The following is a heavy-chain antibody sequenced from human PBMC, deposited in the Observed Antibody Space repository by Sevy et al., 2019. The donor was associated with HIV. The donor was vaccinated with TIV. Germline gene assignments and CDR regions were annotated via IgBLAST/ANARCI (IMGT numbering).Heavy chain of an antibody. D-gene: IGHD6-19*01. CDR1: GFTFSSYP. CDR3: ARNFDYSGWYWFRY. V-gene: IGHV3-30-3*01. CDR2: VSYDGSHK. Sequence: GGSLRLSCAASGFTFSSYPMHWVRQAPGKGLEWVAVVSYDGSHKYYADSVKGRFTISRENSKNTLDLQMNSLRDEDTAVYYCARNFDYSGWYWFRYWGQGTLVTVSS. J-gene: IGHJ4*02.